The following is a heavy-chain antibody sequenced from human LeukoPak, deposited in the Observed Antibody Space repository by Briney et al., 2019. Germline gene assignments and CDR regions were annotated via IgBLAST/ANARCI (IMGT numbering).Heavy chain of an antibody. CDR1: GGSISSYY. D-gene: IGHD3-3*01. Sequence: SETLSLTCTVSGGSISSYYWSWIRQPPGKGLEWIGYIYYSGSTNYNPSLKSRVTISVDTSKNQFSLKLSSVTAADTAVYYCARAGYDFWSGYSDYWGQGTLVTVPS. J-gene: IGHJ4*02. CDR2: IYYSGST. V-gene: IGHV4-59*01. CDR3: ARAGYDFWSGYSDY.